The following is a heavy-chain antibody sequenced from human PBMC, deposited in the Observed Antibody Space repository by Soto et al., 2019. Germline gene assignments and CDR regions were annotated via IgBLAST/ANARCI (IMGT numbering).Heavy chain of an antibody. CDR2: IYYSGST. D-gene: IGHD1-26*01. CDR3: AGGVGATVY. J-gene: IGHJ4*02. V-gene: IGHV4-59*01. CDR1: GGSISSYY. Sequence: QVQLQESGPGLVTPSETLSLTCTVSGGSISSYYWSWIRQPPGKGLEWIGYIYYSGSTNYNPSLKSRGTISVDTSKNQFSLKLSSVTAADTAVYYCAGGVGATVYWVQGILVTVSS.